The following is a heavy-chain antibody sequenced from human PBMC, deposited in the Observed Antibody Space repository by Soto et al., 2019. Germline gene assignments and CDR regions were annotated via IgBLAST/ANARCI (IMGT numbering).Heavy chain of an antibody. V-gene: IGHV3-23*01. CDR2: ISGRGDST. CDR3: ARRGSGSYYDY. Sequence: EVQLLESGGGLVQPGGSLRLSCAASGFTFSNYAMNWVRQAPGKGLEWVSVISGRGDSTYYADSVKGRFTISRDNSKNTLYLQMNSRRAEDTAIYYCARRGSGSYYDYWGQGTLVTVSS. D-gene: IGHD1-26*01. J-gene: IGHJ4*02. CDR1: GFTFSNYA.